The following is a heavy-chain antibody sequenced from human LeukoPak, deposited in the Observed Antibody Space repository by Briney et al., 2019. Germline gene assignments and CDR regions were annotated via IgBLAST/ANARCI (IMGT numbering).Heavy chain of an antibody. Sequence: ASVKVSCKASGGTFSSYAISWVRQAPGQGLEWMGRIIPIFGTANYAQKFQGRVTITTDESTSTAYMELSSLRSEDTAVYYCAGGPHYYGACYWGQGTLVTVSS. CDR2: IIPIFGTA. J-gene: IGHJ4*02. CDR1: GGTFSSYA. D-gene: IGHD3-10*01. V-gene: IGHV1-69*05. CDR3: AGGPHYYGACY.